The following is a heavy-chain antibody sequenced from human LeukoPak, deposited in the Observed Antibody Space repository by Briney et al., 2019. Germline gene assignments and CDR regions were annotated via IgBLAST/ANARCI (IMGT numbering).Heavy chain of an antibody. Sequence: GGSLRLSCAVSGFTSSGFWMSWSRQAPGKGLEWVASINSDGSEGYYADVVKGRFTISRDNAKNSLYLQINSLRAEDTAVYYCARSSYSSSSSVWGQGTMVTVSS. V-gene: IGHV3-7*03. CDR1: GFTSSGFW. D-gene: IGHD6-6*01. CDR2: INSDGSEG. CDR3: ARSSYSSSSSV. J-gene: IGHJ3*01.